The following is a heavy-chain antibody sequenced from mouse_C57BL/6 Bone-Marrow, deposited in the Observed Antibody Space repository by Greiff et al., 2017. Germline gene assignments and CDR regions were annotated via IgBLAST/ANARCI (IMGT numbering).Heavy chain of an antibody. J-gene: IGHJ2*01. CDR1: GYTFTSYW. V-gene: IGHV1-53*01. D-gene: IGHD2-1*01. CDR3: ARSGDLLWDH. Sequence: QVQLKESGTELVKPGASVKLSCKASGYTFTSYWMHWVKQRPGQGLEWIGNINPSNGGTNYNEKFKSKATLTVDKSSSTAYMQLSSLASADSAVYYCARSGDLLWDHWGQGTTLTVSS. CDR2: INPSNGGT.